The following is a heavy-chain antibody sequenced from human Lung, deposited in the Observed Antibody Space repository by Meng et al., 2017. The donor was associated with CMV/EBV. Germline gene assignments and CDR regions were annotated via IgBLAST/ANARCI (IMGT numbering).Heavy chain of an antibody. D-gene: IGHD7-27*01. CDR3: ASDNNWGPEY. V-gene: IGHV1-2*02. CDR2: SHPHTGDT. J-gene: IGHJ4*02. CDR1: GYTFTAHY. Sequence: ASXXLFWKASGYTFTAHYFHWVRQDTGQGLEWMGWSHPHTGDTNYAKKFQGRVNLTRDTSINTDYMELTRLTSGDTAIYYCASDNNWGPEYRGQGTLVNGSS.